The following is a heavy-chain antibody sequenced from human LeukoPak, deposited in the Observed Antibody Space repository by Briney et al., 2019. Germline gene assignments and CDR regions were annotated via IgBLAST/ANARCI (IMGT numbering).Heavy chain of an antibody. J-gene: IGHJ6*02. D-gene: IGHD2-8*01. Sequence: SETLSLTCTVSGGSVSSGSYYWSWIRQPPGKGLEWIGYIYYSGSTNYNPSLKSRVTISVDTSKNQFSLKLSSVTAADTAVYYCARGGYCTNGVCYTRFAYYYYYGMDAWGQGTTVTVSS. CDR1: GGSVSSGSYY. CDR3: ARGGYCTNGVCYTRFAYYYYYGMDA. CDR2: IYYSGST. V-gene: IGHV4-61*01.